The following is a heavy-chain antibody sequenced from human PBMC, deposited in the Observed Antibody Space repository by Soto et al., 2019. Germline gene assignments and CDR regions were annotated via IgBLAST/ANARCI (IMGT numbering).Heavy chain of an antibody. Sequence: QITLKESGPTLVKPTQTLTLTCTFSGFSLSTSGVGVGWIRQPPGKALEWLALIYWDDDKRYSPSLKSRLTTTKDTSKNQVVLTMTNMDPVDTATYYCAHRTSSYYDFWSGRTNWFDPWGQGTLVTVSS. CDR3: AHRTSSYYDFWSGRTNWFDP. D-gene: IGHD3-3*01. CDR1: GFSLSTSGVG. J-gene: IGHJ5*02. CDR2: IYWDDDK. V-gene: IGHV2-5*02.